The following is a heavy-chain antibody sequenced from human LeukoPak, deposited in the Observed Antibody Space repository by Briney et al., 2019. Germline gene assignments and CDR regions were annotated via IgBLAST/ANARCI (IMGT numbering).Heavy chain of an antibody. V-gene: IGHV3-30*18. CDR2: ISYDGSNK. CDR1: GFTFSSYC. D-gene: IGHD3-16*01. Sequence: GRSLRLSCAASGFTFSSYCMHWVRQAPGKGLEWVAVISYDGSNKYYADSVKGRFTISRDNSKNTLYLQMNSLRAEDTAVYYCAKDRTFGVHDAFDIWGQGTMVTVSS. CDR3: AKDRTFGVHDAFDI. J-gene: IGHJ3*02.